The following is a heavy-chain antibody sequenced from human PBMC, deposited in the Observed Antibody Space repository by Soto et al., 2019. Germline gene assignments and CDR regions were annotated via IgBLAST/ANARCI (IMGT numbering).Heavy chain of an antibody. CDR2: INPQTGGT. CDR1: GYTFTGYY. D-gene: IGHD2-2*01. J-gene: IGHJ6*02. Sequence: ASVKVSCKASGYTFTGYYIHWVRGAPGQGLEWMGWINPQTGGTSYAQKFQGRVNLSRDTSINTAYLELSRLTFDDAAVYFCARERYQVISDGMDVWGQGTTVTVSS. V-gene: IGHV1-2*02. CDR3: ARERYQVISDGMDV.